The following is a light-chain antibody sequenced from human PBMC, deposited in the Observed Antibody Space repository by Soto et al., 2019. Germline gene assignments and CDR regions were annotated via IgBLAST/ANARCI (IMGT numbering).Light chain of an antibody. CDR3: QQYHNLWT. Sequence: EIVMTQSPATLSVSPGERATLSCTASHYVYSNVAWFQQRPGQAPRLLIYRASTRATGTPARFSGSGSGTEFTLTITSLQSEDVALYYCQQYHNLWTFGQGTEVEI. V-gene: IGKV3-15*01. CDR1: HYVYSN. J-gene: IGKJ1*01. CDR2: RAS.